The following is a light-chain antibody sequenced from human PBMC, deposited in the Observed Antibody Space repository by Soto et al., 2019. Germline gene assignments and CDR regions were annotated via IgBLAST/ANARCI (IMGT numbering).Light chain of an antibody. Sequence: DIEMTQSPSSLSASVGDRVTITCRASQSISDYLTWFQQKPGKAPKVLIYAASTLQSGLPSRFSGSGSGAEFPLTISSLSPEDFATYYYQQSFRPLLTFGGGTKVEIK. CDR2: AAS. CDR1: QSISDY. CDR3: QQSFRPLLT. J-gene: IGKJ4*01. V-gene: IGKV1-39*01.